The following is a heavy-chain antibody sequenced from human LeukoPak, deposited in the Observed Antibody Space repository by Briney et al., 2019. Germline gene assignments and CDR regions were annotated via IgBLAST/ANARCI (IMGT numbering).Heavy chain of an antibody. D-gene: IGHD3-3*01. CDR2: ISGSGGST. Sequence: GGSLRLSCAASGFTFSSYAMSWVRQAPGKGLEWVSAISGSGGSTYYADPLKGRFTISRDNSKNTLFLQMDSLRVDDTAIYYCAKDLDHDFWSGPFNYWGQGALVSVSS. CDR1: GFTFSSYA. CDR3: AKDLDHDFWSGPFNY. V-gene: IGHV3-23*01. J-gene: IGHJ4*02.